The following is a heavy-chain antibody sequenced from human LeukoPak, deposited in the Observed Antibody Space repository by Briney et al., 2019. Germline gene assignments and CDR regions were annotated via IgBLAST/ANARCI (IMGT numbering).Heavy chain of an antibody. CDR2: ISSRSSYI. CDR1: GFTFSSYS. V-gene: IGHV3-21*01. D-gene: IGHD3-3*01. CDR3: ARFLRFLEWLLDY. Sequence: GGSLRLSCAASGFTFSSYSMNWVLQAPGKGLEWVSSISSRSSYIYYADSVKGRFTISRDNAKNSLYLRMNSLRAEDAAVYYCARFLRFLEWLLDYWGQGTLVTVSS. J-gene: IGHJ4*02.